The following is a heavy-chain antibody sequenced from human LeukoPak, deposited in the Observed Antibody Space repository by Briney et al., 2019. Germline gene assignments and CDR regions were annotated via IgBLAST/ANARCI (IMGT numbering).Heavy chain of an antibody. V-gene: IGHV4-39*01. Sequence: SETLSLTCTVSGGSISSSSYYWGWIRQPPGKGLEWIGSIYYSGSTYYNPSLKSRVTISVDTSKNQFSLKLSSVTAADTAVYYCARVWIRGYNWNYGGAFDYWGQGTLVTVSS. CDR2: IYYSGST. D-gene: IGHD1-7*01. CDR1: GGSISSSSYY. CDR3: ARVWIRGYNWNYGGAFDY. J-gene: IGHJ4*02.